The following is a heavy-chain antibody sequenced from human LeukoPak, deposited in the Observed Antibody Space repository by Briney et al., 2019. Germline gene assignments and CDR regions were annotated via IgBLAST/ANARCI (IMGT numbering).Heavy chain of an antibody. Sequence: GGSLRLSCAASGFTFSSYSMNWVRQAPGKGLEWVSSISSSSSYIYYADSVKGRFTISRDNAKNSLYPQMNSLRAEDTAVYYCAKDSGVPAARAWGQGTLVTVSS. J-gene: IGHJ5*02. D-gene: IGHD2-2*01. CDR2: ISSSSSYI. CDR1: GFTFSSYS. CDR3: AKDSGVPAARA. V-gene: IGHV3-21*01.